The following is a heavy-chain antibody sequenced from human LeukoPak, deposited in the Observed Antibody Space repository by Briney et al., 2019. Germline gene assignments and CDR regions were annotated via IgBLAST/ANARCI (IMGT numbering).Heavy chain of an antibody. V-gene: IGHV3-66*01. J-gene: IGHJ4*02. Sequence: GGSRRLSCAASGFAVSSNYMNWVRQAPGKGLEWLSVFYSGGSTDYADSVKGRFTMSRDNSKNTLYLQMNSLRAEDTAVYYCARGRGYSGYDESYPFDYWGQGTLVTVSS. CDR1: GFAVSSNY. CDR3: ARGRGYSGYDESYPFDY. CDR2: FYSGGST. D-gene: IGHD5-12*01.